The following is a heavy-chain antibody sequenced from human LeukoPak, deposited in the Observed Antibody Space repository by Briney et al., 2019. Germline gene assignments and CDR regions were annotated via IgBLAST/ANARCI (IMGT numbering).Heavy chain of an antibody. D-gene: IGHD1-26*01. Sequence: PGRSLRLSCAASGFTFSSYAMHWVRQAQGKGLEWVAVISYDGSNKYYADSVKGRFTISRDNSKNTLYLQMHSLRAEDTAVYYCAKDRWELKYFFDYWGQGTLVTVSS. V-gene: IGHV3-30*01. CDR2: ISYDGSNK. CDR3: AKDRWELKYFFDY. CDR1: GFTFSSYA. J-gene: IGHJ4*02.